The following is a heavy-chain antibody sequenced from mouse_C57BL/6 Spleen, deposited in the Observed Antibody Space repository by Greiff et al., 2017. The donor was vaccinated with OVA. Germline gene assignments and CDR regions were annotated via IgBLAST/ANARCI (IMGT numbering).Heavy chain of an antibody. CDR2: LNPGSGGT. J-gene: IGHJ4*01. CDR1: GYAFTNYL. V-gene: IGHV1-54*01. Sequence: VQLQESGAELVRPGTSVTVSCQASGYAFTNYLIEWVKQRPGPGLEWIGVLNPGSGGTNYNEKFKGKATLTADKSSSTAYMQLSSLTSEDSAVYFCARGGLGAMDYWGQGTSVTVSS. CDR3: ARGGLGAMDY. D-gene: IGHD3-3*01.